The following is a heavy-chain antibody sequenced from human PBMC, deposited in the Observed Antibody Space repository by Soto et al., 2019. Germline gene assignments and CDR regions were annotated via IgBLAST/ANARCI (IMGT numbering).Heavy chain of an antibody. J-gene: IGHJ5*02. Sequence: PGGSLRLCCTVSGFAFRDNYLTWIRQAPGKGLEWLSYINTGGSPSYYADSVKGRFTISTDIAKKSLYLQMDSLRADDTGVYYCATGGIYYETWGQGTLVTVSS. CDR3: ATGGIYYET. V-gene: IGHV3-11*01. CDR2: INTGGSPS. D-gene: IGHD1-26*01. CDR1: GFAFRDNY.